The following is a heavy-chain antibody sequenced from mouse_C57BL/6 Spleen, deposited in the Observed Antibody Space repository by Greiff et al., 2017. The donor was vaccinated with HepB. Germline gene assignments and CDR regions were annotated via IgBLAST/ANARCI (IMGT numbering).Heavy chain of an antibody. J-gene: IGHJ2*01. D-gene: IGHD1-1*01. Sequence: VQLQQSGAELAKPGASVKLSCKASGYTFTSYWMHWVKQRPGQGLEWIGYINPSSGYTKYNQKFKDKATLTADKSSSTAYMQLSSLTYEYSAVYYCARSDYGSSYYFDYWGQGTTLTVSS. CDR3: ARSDYGSSYYFDY. V-gene: IGHV1-7*01. CDR1: GYTFTSYW. CDR2: INPSSGYT.